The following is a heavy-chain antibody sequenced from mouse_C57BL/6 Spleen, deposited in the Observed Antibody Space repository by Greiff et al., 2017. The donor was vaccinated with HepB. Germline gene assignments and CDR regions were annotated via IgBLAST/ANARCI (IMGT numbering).Heavy chain of an antibody. CDR3: ARSVMVTSIYYAMDY. CDR2: IDPANGNT. V-gene: IGHV14-3*01. Sequence: EVQLQQSVAELVRPGASVKLSCTASGFNIKNTYMHWVKQRPEQGLEWIGRIDPANGNTKYAPKFQGKATLTADTSSNTAYLQLSSLSSEDTAIYYCARSVMVTSIYYAMDYWGQGTSVTVSS. J-gene: IGHJ4*01. D-gene: IGHD2-3*01. CDR1: GFNIKNTY.